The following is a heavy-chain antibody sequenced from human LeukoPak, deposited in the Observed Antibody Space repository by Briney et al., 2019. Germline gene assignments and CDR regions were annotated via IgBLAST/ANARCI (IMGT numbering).Heavy chain of an antibody. CDR2: ITGSGGST. D-gene: IGHD5-24*01. Sequence: PGGSLRLSCGASGFTFSSYAMSWVRQAPGKGLDWVSSITGSGGSTYYADSVKGRFTISRDNSKNTLFLQMTSLRAEDTAVYHCAKVYSIDAYNYPFDYWGQGTLVTVSS. CDR1: GFTFSSYA. V-gene: IGHV3-23*01. CDR3: AKVYSIDAYNYPFDY. J-gene: IGHJ4*02.